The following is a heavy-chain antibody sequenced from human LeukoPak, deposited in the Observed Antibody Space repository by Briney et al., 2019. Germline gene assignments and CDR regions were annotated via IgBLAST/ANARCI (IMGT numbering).Heavy chain of an antibody. J-gene: IGHJ4*02. CDR3: ARLQEGDY. CDR2: IYYSGST. CDR1: GGSISSYY. Sequence: PSETLSLTCTVSGGSISSYYWSWIRQPPGKGLEWIGSIYYSGSTYYNPSLKSRVTISVDTSKNQFSLKLSSVTAADTAVYYCARLQEGDYWGQGTLVTVSS. V-gene: IGHV4-39*01.